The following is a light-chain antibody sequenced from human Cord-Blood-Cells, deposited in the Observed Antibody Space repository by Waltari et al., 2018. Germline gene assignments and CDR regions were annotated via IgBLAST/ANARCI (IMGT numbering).Light chain of an antibody. J-gene: IGLJ2*01. CDR2: DVS. V-gene: IGLV2-14*01. CDR1: SSDVGGYNY. CDR3: SSYTSSSVV. Sequence: QSALTQPASVSGSPGQSITISCPGPSSDVGGYNYVSWYQQHPGKSPKLMIYDVSKRPSGVSNRFSGSKSGNTASLTISGLQAEDEADYYCSSYTSSSVVFGGGTKLTVL.